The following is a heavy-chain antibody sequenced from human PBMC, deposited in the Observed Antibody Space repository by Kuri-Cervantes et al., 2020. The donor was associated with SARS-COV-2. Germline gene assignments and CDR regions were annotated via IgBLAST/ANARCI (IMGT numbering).Heavy chain of an antibody. CDR3: ARDERTAVAGTNYYYGMDV. CDR1: GFIVSNNY. V-gene: IGHV3-48*02. J-gene: IGHJ6*02. D-gene: IGHD6-19*01. CDR2: ISSSSSTI. Sequence: GESLKISCAASGFIVSNNYMSWVRQAPGKGLEWVSYISSSSSTIYYADSVKGRFTISRDNAKNSLYLQMNSLRDEDTAVYYCARDERTAVAGTNYYYGMDVWGQGTTVTVSS.